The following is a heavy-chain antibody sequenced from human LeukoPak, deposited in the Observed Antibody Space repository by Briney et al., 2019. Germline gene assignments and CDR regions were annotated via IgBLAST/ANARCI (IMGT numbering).Heavy chain of an antibody. CDR1: GYTFTSYA. V-gene: IGHV1-3*01. CDR3: ARDSSGWSNLDY. CDR2: INAGNGNT. Sequence: ASVKVSCKGSGYTFTSYAMHWVRQAPGQRLEWMGWINAGNGNTKYSQKFQGRVTITRDTSASTAYMELSSLRSEDTAVYYCARDSSGWSNLDYWGQGTLVTVSS. J-gene: IGHJ4*02. D-gene: IGHD6-19*01.